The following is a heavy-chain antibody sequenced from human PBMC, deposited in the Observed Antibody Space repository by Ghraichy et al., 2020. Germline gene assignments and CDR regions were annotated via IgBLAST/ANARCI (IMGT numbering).Heavy chain of an antibody. CDR1: GFTFSSYS. Sequence: GGSLRLSCGTSGFTFSSYSMNWVRQAPGKGLEWVSSISTSGSTVYSADSVKGRFTIFRDNAKNSVDLQMNSLRDEDTAVYYCARRSYFDYWGQGTLVTVSS. J-gene: IGHJ4*02. CDR2: ISTSGSTV. V-gene: IGHV3-48*02. CDR3: ARRSYFDY.